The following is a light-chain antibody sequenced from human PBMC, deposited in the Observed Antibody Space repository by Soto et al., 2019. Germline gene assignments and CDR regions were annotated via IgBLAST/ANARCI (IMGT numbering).Light chain of an antibody. CDR2: ATS. CDR1: QSISSS. V-gene: IGKV1-39*01. Sequence: DIQMTQSPSSLSASVGDRVTITCRASQSISSSLIWYQQKPGKAPKLLIYATSSLQSGIPSRFSGSGSRTDFTLTISSLQPEDFATYYYQQSYRTPYTFGQGTKLEIK. CDR3: QQSYRTPYT. J-gene: IGKJ2*01.